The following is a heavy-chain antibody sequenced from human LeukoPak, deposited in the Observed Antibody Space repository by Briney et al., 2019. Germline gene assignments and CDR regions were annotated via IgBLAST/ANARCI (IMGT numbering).Heavy chain of an antibody. V-gene: IGHV3-48*03. CDR1: GFTFSSYE. J-gene: IGHJ4*02. D-gene: IGHD6-19*01. CDR2: ISSSGSTI. CDR3: ARVRAVAGPLDY. Sequence: QPGGSLRLSCAASGFTFSSYEMNWVRQAPGKGLAWVSYISSSGSTIYYADSVKGRFTISRDNAKNSLYLQMNSLRAEDTAVYYCARVRAVAGPLDYWGQGTLVTVSS.